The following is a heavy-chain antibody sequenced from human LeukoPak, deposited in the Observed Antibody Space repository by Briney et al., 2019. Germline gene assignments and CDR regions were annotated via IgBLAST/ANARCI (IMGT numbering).Heavy chain of an antibody. V-gene: IGHV3-30-3*01. CDR3: ARGGFLEWLAPNDY. J-gene: IGHJ4*02. CDR2: ISYDGSNK. Sequence: GGSLRLSCAASGFTFSSYAMHWVRQAPGKGLEWVAGISYDGSNKYYADSVKGRFTISRDNSKNTLYLQMNSLRAEDMAVYYRARGGFLEWLAPNDYWGQETLVTVSS. CDR1: GFTFSSYA. D-gene: IGHD3-3*01.